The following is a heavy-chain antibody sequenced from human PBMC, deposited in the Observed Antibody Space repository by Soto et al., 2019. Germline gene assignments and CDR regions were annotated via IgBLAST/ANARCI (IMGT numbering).Heavy chain of an antibody. CDR3: ARVERGTATTVVDAFDI. CDR1: GGFVTSGSYY. CDR2: MSHSGGT. V-gene: IGHV4-34*01. J-gene: IGHJ3*02. Sequence: QVQLQQWGAGVLKPSETLSLTCAVYGGFVTSGSYYWSWIRQPPGKGLEWIGEMSHSGGTHFNPYLKSRVTISVDTSKNQFTLKMSSVTAADTALYYCARVERGTATTVVDAFDIWGPGTMVTVSS. D-gene: IGHD1-1*01.